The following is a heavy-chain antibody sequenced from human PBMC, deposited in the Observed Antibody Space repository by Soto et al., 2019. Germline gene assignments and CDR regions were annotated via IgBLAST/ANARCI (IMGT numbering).Heavy chain of an antibody. Sequence: SETLSLTWTVSGGSISSGGYCWSWIRQHPGKGLEWIGYIYYSGSTYYNPSLKSRVTISVDTSKNQFSLKLSSVTAADTAVYYCARDLGGALGAFDIWGQGTMVTVSS. CDR3: ARDLGGALGAFDI. V-gene: IGHV4-31*02. J-gene: IGHJ3*02. CDR2: IYYSGST. D-gene: IGHD2-15*01. CDR1: GGSISSGGYC.